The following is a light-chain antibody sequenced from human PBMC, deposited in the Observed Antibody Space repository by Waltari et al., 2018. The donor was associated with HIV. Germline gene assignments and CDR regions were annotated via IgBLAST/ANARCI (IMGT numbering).Light chain of an antibody. CDR3: QQYYSNGRT. J-gene: IGKJ1*01. Sequence: DIVMTQSPDSLAVSLGDRALINCTSSQSLLNRSTNKNYVAWYQQKSGQPPRLIMYWASTRGYGVSDRLTGGGAETLVTLTINGLQGSGVSLYYCQQYYSNGRTFGRGTKVEIK. CDR1: QSLLNRSTNKNY. V-gene: IGKV4-1*01. CDR2: WAS.